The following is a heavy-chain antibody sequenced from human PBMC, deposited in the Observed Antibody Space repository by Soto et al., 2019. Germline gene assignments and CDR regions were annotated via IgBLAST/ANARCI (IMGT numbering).Heavy chain of an antibody. V-gene: IGHV3-33*01. Sequence: GGSLRLSCAASGFTFSSYGMHWVRQAPGKGLEWVAVIWYDGSNKYYADSVKGRFTISRDNSKNTLYLQMNSLRAEDTAVYYCARDGQITYSSGFDYWGQGTLVTVSS. CDR2: IWYDGSNK. CDR1: GFTFSSYG. J-gene: IGHJ4*02. CDR3: ARDGQITYSSGFDY. D-gene: IGHD6-25*01.